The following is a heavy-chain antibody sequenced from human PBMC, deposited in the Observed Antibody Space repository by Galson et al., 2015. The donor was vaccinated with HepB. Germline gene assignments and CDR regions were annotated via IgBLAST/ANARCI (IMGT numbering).Heavy chain of an antibody. CDR3: ARGPDYYDSSGYYFRY. D-gene: IGHD3-22*01. CDR1: GFTFSDHY. Sequence: LRLSCAASGFTFSDHYMDWVRQAPGKGLEWVGRTRNKANSYTTEYAASVKGRFTISRDDSKNSLYLQMNSLKTEDTAVYYCARGPDYYDSSGYYFRYWGQGTLVTVSS. CDR2: TRNKANSYTT. V-gene: IGHV3-72*01. J-gene: IGHJ1*01.